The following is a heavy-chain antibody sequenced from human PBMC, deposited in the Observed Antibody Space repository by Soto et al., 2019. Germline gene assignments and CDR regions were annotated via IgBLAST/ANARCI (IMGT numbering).Heavy chain of an antibody. V-gene: IGHV1-8*01. CDR3: ARGTQWLAPYYYYMDV. CDR2: MNPNSGNT. Sequence: ASVKVSCKASGYTFTSYDINWVRQATGQGLEWMGWMNPNSGNTGYAQKFQGRVTMTRNTSISTAYMELGSLRSEDTAVYYCARGTQWLAPYYYYMDVWGKGTTVTVSS. D-gene: IGHD6-19*01. CDR1: GYTFTSYD. J-gene: IGHJ6*03.